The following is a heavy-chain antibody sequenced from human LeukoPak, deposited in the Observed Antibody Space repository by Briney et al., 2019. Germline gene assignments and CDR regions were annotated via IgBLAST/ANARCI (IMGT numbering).Heavy chain of an antibody. D-gene: IGHD3-9*01. CDR2: IYTSGST. J-gene: IGHJ2*01. Sequence: NPSETLSLTCSVSGGSISSGSYYWSWIRQPAGKGLEWIGRIYTSGSTNYNPSLKSRVTISVDTSKNQFSLKLRSVTAADTAVYYCARQYIDILTGYHRGELYWYFDLWGRGTLVTVSS. V-gene: IGHV4-61*02. CDR1: GGSISSGSYY. CDR3: ARQYIDILTGYHRGELYWYFDL.